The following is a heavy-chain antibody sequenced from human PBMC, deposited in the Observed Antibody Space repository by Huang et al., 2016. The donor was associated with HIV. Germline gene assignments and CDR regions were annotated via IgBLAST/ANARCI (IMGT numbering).Heavy chain of an antibody. J-gene: IGHJ4*02. V-gene: IGHV3-30*18. CDR1: GFKLSGLG. CDR2: ISDDGRSQ. Sequence: QVHLVESGGGVVQPGGSLRLSCAASGFKLSGLGMHWFRQAPGKGLEWVAVISDDGRSQFYTDSVKGRFTISRDNSDNTLSLKMKGLRPDDTAVYYCAKESRWFSDFDHWGQGVLVSVSS. CDR3: AKESRWFSDFDH. D-gene: IGHD2-15*01.